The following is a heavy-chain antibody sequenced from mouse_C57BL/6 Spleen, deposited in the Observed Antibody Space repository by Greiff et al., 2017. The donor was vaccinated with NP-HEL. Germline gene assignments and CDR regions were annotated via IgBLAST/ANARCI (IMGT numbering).Heavy chain of an antibody. CDR2: INPYNGGT. D-gene: IGHD1-1*01. V-gene: IGHV1-19*01. CDR1: GYTFTDYY. CDR3: ARGDYGAP. Sequence: VQLKESGPVLVKPGASVKMSCKASGYTFTDYYMNWVKQSHGKSLEWIGVINPYNGGTSYNQKFKGKATLTVDKSSSTAYMELNSLTSEDSAVYYCARGDYGAPWGQGTTLTVSS. J-gene: IGHJ2*01.